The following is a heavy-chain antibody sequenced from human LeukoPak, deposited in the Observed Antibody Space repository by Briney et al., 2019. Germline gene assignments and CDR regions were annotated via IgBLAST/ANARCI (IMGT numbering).Heavy chain of an antibody. J-gene: IGHJ5*02. CDR2: ISGSGGST. D-gene: IGHD3-16*01. V-gene: IGHV3-23*01. CDR1: GFTFSSYA. Sequence: GGSLRLSCAASGFTFSSYAMSWVRQAPGKGLEWVSAISGSGGSTYYADSVKGRFTISRDNSKNTLYLQMNSLRAEDTAVYYCARDLGVRGIVDWFDPWGQGTLVTVSP. CDR3: ARDLGVRGIVDWFDP.